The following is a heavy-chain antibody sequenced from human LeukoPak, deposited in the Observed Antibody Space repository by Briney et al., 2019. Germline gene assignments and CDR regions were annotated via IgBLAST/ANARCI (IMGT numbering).Heavy chain of an antibody. Sequence: PGGSLRLSCAASGFTFSSYGMHWVRQAPGKGLEWVAVISYDGSNKYYADSVKGRFTISRDNSKNTLYLQMNSLRAEDTAVYYCAKGETYYYDSSGLYWGQGTLVTVSS. CDR3: AKGETYYYDSSGLY. CDR2: ISYDGSNK. J-gene: IGHJ4*02. D-gene: IGHD3-22*01. V-gene: IGHV3-30*18. CDR1: GFTFSSYG.